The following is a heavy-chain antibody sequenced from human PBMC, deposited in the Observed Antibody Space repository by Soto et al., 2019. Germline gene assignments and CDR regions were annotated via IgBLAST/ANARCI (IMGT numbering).Heavy chain of an antibody. CDR3: ARNTRYYYGSGSSLRFYP. D-gene: IGHD3-10*01. V-gene: IGHV4-59*01. CDR1: GGSISSYY. J-gene: IGHJ5*02. CDR2: IYYSGST. Sequence: QVQLQESGPGLVKPSETLSLTCTVSGGSISSYYWSWIRQPPGKGLEWIGYIYYSGSTNYNPSLKSRVTIEIDTSQIQFSLKLSSVTAADTAVYYFARNTRYYYGSGSSLRFYPWGQGTLVTVSS.